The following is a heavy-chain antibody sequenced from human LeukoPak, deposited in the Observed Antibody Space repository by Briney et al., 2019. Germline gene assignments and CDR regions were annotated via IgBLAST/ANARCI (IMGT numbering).Heavy chain of an antibody. CDR2: ISGSGGST. Sequence: PGGSLRLSCAASGFTFSSYAMSWVRQAPGKGLEWVSAISGSGGSTYYADSAKGRFTISRDNSKNTLYLQMNSLGAEDTAVYYCAKDRGIVVVPAAIDYWGQGTLVTVSS. D-gene: IGHD2-2*02. CDR3: AKDRGIVVVPAAIDY. CDR1: GFTFSSYA. J-gene: IGHJ4*02. V-gene: IGHV3-23*01.